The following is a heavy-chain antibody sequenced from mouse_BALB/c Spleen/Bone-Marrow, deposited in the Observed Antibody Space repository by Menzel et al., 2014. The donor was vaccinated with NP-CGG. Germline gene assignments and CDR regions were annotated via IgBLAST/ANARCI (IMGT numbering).Heavy chain of an antibody. V-gene: IGHV14-3*02. Sequence: VQLQQPGAELVKPGASVKLSCTASGFNIKDTYMHWVKQRPEQGLERIGRIDPANGNTKYDPKFQGKATITADTSSNTAYLQLSSLTSEDTAVYYCANYDYGWYFDVWGAGTTVTVSS. CDR2: IDPANGNT. J-gene: IGHJ1*01. CDR3: ANYDYGWYFDV. D-gene: IGHD2-4*01. CDR1: GFNIKDTY.